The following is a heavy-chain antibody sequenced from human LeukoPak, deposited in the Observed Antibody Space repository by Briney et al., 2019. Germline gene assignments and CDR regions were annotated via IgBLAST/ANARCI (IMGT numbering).Heavy chain of an antibody. CDR1: GFTFSTYA. CDR2: ISGSGGST. D-gene: IGHD3-22*01. V-gene: IGHV3-23*01. J-gene: IGHJ4*02. Sequence: GSLRLSCAASGFTFSTYAMSWVRQAPGKGLEWVSAISGSGGSTNYADSVKGRVTVSRDNSKSTLYLQMNSLRAEDTAVYYCAKSSYYDSSGYYREYYFDYWDQGTLVTVSS. CDR3: AKSSYYDSSGYYREYYFDY.